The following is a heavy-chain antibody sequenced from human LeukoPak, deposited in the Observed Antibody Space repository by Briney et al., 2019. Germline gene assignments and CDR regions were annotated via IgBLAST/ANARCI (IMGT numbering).Heavy chain of an antibody. CDR1: GGSISSSSYY. D-gene: IGHD5-12*01. V-gene: IGHV4-39*06. CDR2: IYYSGST. CDR3: ARGEVATSYAFDY. Sequence: PSETLSLTCTVSGGSISSSSYYWGWLRQPPGKGLEWIGSIYYSGSTYYNPSLKSRVTISVDTSKNQFTLKLSSVTAADTAVYYCARGEVATSYAFDYWGQGTLVTVSS. J-gene: IGHJ4*02.